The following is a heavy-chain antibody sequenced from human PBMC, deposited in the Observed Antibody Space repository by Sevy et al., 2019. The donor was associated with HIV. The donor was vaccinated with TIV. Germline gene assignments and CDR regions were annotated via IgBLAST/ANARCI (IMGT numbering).Heavy chain of an antibody. CDR3: VTEGFGGFSYSLDC. J-gene: IGHJ4*02. V-gene: IGHV3-7*01. D-gene: IGHD3-16*01. Sequence: GGSLRLSCAASGFSFSTYWMTWVRQAPGKGLEWVATMNQDGTERDCVDSVKGRFTISRDNTKTSLFLQMNSLSAEDTGVYYCVTEGFGGFSYSLDCWGQGTLVTVSS. CDR2: MNQDGTER. CDR1: GFSFSTYW.